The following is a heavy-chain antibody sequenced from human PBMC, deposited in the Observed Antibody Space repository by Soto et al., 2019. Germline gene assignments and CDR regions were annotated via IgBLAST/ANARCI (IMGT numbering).Heavy chain of an antibody. D-gene: IGHD2-21*02. V-gene: IGHV3-30*18. J-gene: IGHJ6*01. CDR3: AKVLAVLVTPGDGVDV. CDR1: GFTFSSYA. CDR2: ISYDGGNK. Sequence: QVQLVESGGGVVQPGRSLRLSCAASGFTFSSYAMHWVRQAPGKGLEWVTAISYDGGNKYYPDSLKGRFTISRDNSKTSLYMQMTSLRAEDTAVYYCAKVLAVLVTPGDGVDVWGHGPGVTVPS.